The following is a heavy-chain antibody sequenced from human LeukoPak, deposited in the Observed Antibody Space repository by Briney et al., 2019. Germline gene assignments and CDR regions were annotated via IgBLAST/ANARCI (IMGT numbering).Heavy chain of an antibody. D-gene: IGHD3-3*01. Sequence: GGSLRLSCAASGFTVSSNYMSWVRQAPGKGLEWVSVIYSGGSTYYADSVKGRFTISRDNSKNTLYLQMNSLRAEDTAVYYCARDRFWSGPYNWFDPWGQGTLVTVSS. CDR1: GFTVSSNY. J-gene: IGHJ5*02. V-gene: IGHV3-66*01. CDR2: IYSGGST. CDR3: ARDRFWSGPYNWFDP.